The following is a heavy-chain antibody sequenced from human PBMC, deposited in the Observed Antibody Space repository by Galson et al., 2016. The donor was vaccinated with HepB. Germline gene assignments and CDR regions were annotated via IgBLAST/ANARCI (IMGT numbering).Heavy chain of an antibody. CDR1: GFMFNRYW. CDR2: IKPDGSEE. J-gene: IGHJ6*02. Sequence: SLSISCAASGFMFNRYWISWVRQAPGKGLERVANIKPDGSEEKHVDSVKARLTISRDNAKNSLFLQMNSLRAEDTAVYYCQTTNYYNGLDVWGQGTTVTVSS. V-gene: IGHV3-7*01. CDR3: QTTNYYNGLDV. D-gene: IGHD4-11*01.